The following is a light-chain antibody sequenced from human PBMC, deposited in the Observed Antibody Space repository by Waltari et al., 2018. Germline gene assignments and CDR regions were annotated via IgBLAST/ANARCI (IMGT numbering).Light chain of an antibody. CDR1: KLGDKY. Sequence: SYELTQPPSVSVSPGQTASITCSGDKLGDKYACWYQQKPAQSPVLVIYQDSKRPSGIPERFSGSNSGNTATLTISGTQAMDEADYYCQAWDSSTVYVVFGGGTKLTVL. CDR2: QDS. V-gene: IGLV3-1*01. J-gene: IGLJ2*01. CDR3: QAWDSSTVYVV.